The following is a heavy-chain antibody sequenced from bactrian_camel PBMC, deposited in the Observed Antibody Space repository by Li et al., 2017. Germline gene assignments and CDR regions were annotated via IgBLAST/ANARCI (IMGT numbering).Heavy chain of an antibody. CDR1: GYSTGGSYC. J-gene: IGHJ4*01. D-gene: IGHD3*01. CDR2: VGKVGWGWT. V-gene: IGHV3S42*01. CDR3: TKDRSYGTRN. Sequence: VQLVESGGGSVQAGGSLRLTCKASGYSTGGSYCMGWFRQAPGKEREGVAAVGKVGWGWTSYADSVKGRFTISKDNAKNTVYLQMNSLTPEDTAMYYCTKDRSYGTRNWVQGTQVTVS.